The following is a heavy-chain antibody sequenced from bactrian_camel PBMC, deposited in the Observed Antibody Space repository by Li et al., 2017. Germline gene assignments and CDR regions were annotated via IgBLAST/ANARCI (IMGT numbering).Heavy chain of an antibody. CDR3: ATLEGLSWLSY. J-gene: IGHJ4*01. V-gene: IGHV3S53*01. Sequence: VQLVESGGGSVQNGGSLRLSCVASGYTSCKYDMSWYRQVAGKEREFVSAIDNFGNARYADSVKGRFTISQDNAVNTVYLHLNSLKSEDTALYYCATLEGLSWLSYWGQGTQVTVS. D-gene: IGHD6*01. CDR1: GYTSCKYD. CDR2: IDNFGNA.